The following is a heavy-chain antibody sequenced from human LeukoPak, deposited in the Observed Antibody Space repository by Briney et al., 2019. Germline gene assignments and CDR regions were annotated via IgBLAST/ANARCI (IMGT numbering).Heavy chain of an antibody. CDR2: ISGSSIYI. CDR3: ARDPPYYDSSGYYYDY. J-gene: IGHJ4*02. Sequence: GGSLRLSCAASGFTFSTYSMNWVRQAPGKGLEWVSSISGSSIYIYYADSVRGRFTISRDNAKNSLYLQMNSLRAEDTAVYYCARDPPYYDSSGYYYDYWGQGTLVTVSS. V-gene: IGHV3-21*01. CDR1: GFTFSTYS. D-gene: IGHD3-22*01.